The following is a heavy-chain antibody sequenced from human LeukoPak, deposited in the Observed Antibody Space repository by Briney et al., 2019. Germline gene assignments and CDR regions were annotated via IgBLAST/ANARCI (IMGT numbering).Heavy chain of an antibody. J-gene: IGHJ4*02. Sequence: SETLSLTCTVSGGSISSYYWSWIRQPPGKGLEWIGYIYYSGSTNYNPSLKSRVTISVDTAKNQLSLKLNSVTAADTAVYYCARRHDGEFDYWGQGTLVTVSS. D-gene: IGHD3-10*01. CDR3: ARRHDGEFDY. CDR1: GGSISSYY. V-gene: IGHV4-59*08. CDR2: IYYSGST.